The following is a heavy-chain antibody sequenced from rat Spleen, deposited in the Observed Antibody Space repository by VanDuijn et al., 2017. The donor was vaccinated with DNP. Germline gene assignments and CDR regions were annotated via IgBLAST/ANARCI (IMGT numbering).Heavy chain of an antibody. D-gene: IGHD4-3*01. CDR2: IVYDSSNI. V-gene: IGHV5-41*01. Sequence: EVQLVESGGGFVQPGRSLKLSCAASGFTFSNYGMAWVRQAPKTGLEWVATIVYDSSNIHYAETVKGRFTISRDNAKNTVDMQLSSLWSEDTAMYYCARERGYSRYFDYWGQGVMVTVSS. J-gene: IGHJ2*01. CDR1: GFTFSNYG. CDR3: ARERGYSRYFDY.